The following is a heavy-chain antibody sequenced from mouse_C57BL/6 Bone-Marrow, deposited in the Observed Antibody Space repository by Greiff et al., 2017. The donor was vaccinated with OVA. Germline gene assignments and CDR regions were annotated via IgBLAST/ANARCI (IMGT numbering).Heavy chain of an antibody. CDR3: ARKGGDNNHVYAMDY. CDR2: IYPRSGNT. V-gene: IGHV1-81*01. J-gene: IGHJ4*01. CDR1: GYTFTSYG. D-gene: IGHD1-3*01. Sequence: QVQLQQSGAELARPGASVKLSCKASGYTFTSYGISWLKQSTGQGLEWIGEIYPRSGNTYYNEKFKGKATLTADKSSRTAYIELRSLTSGDSAVYFCARKGGDNNHVYAMDYWGQGTSVTVSS.